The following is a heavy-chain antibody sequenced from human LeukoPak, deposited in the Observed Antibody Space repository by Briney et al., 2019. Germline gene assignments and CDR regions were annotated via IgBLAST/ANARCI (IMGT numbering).Heavy chain of an antibody. D-gene: IGHD3-10*01. CDR1: GGSISSYY. V-gene: IGHV4-59*01. CDR3: ARDSRTLVRGVPSDAFDV. J-gene: IGHJ3*01. Sequence: PSETLSLTCTVSGGSISSYYWSWIRQPPGKGLEWIGYIYYTGSTNYNPSLKSRVTISVDTSKNQLSLKLSSVTAADTAVYYCARDSRTLVRGVPSDAFDVWGQGTMVTVSS. CDR2: IYYTGST.